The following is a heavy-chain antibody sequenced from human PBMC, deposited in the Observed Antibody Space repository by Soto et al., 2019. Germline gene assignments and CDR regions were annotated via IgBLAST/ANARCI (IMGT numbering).Heavy chain of an antibody. CDR1: DGFFSGYS. CDR2: VHHRGGT. Sequence: SETLSLTCGVNDGFFSGYSWTWIRQPPGKGLEWIGEVHHRGGTTYNPSLRSRATIGIDTSKSQFTLTLTSVTAADTALYYCARSYYNILTGYYTWGQGIQVTVS. CDR3: ARSYYNILTGYYT. J-gene: IGHJ5*02. D-gene: IGHD3-9*01. V-gene: IGHV4-34*01.